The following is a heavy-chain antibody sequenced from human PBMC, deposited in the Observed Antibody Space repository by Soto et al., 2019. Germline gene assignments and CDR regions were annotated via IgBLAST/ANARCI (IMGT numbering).Heavy chain of an antibody. CDR2: ILPILGIA. CDR1: GGTFSSYT. J-gene: IGHJ6*02. Sequence: QVQLVQSGAEVKKPGSSVKVSCKASGGTFSSYTISWVRQAPGQGLEWMGRILPILGIANSAQKFQGRVTITADKSTSTAYMELSSLRSEDTAVYYCARFRGSYGMDVWGQGTTVTVSS. V-gene: IGHV1-69*02. D-gene: IGHD3-10*01. CDR3: ARFRGSYGMDV.